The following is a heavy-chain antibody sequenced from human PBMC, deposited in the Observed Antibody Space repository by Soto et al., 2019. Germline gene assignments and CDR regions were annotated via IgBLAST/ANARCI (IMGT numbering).Heavy chain of an antibody. CDR1: GGTFSSYA. Sequence: QVQLVQSGAEVKKAGSSVKVSCQVSGGTFSSYAISWVRQAPGQGLEWMGGIIPLFGTTNYAEKFQGRVTITADESTSTAYMQLSGLRSEDTAVYYCARGVWECSGGSTSGWYDPWGQGTLVIVSS. V-gene: IGHV1-69*01. CDR3: ARGVWECSGGSTSGWYDP. D-gene: IGHD2-15*01. J-gene: IGHJ5*02. CDR2: IIPLFGTT.